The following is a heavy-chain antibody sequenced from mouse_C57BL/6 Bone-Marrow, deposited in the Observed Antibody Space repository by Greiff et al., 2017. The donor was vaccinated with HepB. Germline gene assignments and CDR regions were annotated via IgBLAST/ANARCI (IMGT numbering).Heavy chain of an antibody. CDR1: GFTFSSYG. Sequence: EVKLMESGGDLVKPGGSLKLSCAASGFTFSSYGMSWVRQTPDKRLEWVATIRSGGSYTYYPDSVKGRFTISRDNAKNTLYLQMSSLKSEDTAMYYCARRGIYYYGSPWFAYWGQGTLVTVSA. D-gene: IGHD1-1*01. CDR3: ARRGIYYYGSPWFAY. J-gene: IGHJ3*01. CDR2: IRSGGSYT. V-gene: IGHV5-6*02.